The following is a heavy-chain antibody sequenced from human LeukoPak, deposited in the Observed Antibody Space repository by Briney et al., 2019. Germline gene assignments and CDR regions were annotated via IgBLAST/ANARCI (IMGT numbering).Heavy chain of an antibody. Sequence: GASVKVSCKASGYTLSNFGLNWVRQAPGQGLEWMGWISVFKGNTHYAQKFQGRVTMTTDTATNTAYMELRSLTSDDTAVYYCARDLGRTDNGDYPSYWGQGTLVIVSS. D-gene: IGHD4-17*01. CDR2: ISVFKGNT. CDR3: ARDLGRTDNGDYPSY. J-gene: IGHJ4*02. CDR1: GYTLSNFG. V-gene: IGHV1-18*01.